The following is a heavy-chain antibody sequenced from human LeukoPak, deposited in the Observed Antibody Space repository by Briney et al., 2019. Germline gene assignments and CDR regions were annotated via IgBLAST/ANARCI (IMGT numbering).Heavy chain of an antibody. V-gene: IGHV3-74*03. Sequence: GGSLRLSCAASGFTFSDYRMYWVRQPPGQGLVWASYINTDGRTTKYAASVRGRFTISRDNAKNTLYLQMYRLRAEDTAVYYCARGGGGLGVWGQGATVTVSS. CDR1: GFTFSDYR. CDR2: INTDGRTT. J-gene: IGHJ6*02. CDR3: ARGGGGLGV.